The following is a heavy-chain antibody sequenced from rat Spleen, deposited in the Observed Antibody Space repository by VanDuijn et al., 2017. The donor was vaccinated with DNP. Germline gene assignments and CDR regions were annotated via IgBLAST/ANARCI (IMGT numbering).Heavy chain of an antibody. CDR2: MRTNGIT. J-gene: IGHJ4*01. D-gene: IGHD1-3*01. Sequence: QVRLRESGPGLVQPSHTLSLTCTVSEFSLTDYSIHWVRQPPGKGLEWMGRMRTNGITDYNAALKSRLSISRDTSKSQVFLKMNSVQTEDTAMYFCARALATVAPTGAMDAWGQGTSVTVSS. CDR1: EFSLTDYS. V-gene: IGHV2-19*01. CDR3: ARALATVAPTGAMDA.